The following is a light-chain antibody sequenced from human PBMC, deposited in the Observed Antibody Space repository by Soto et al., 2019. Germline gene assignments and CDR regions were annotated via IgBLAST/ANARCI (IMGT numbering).Light chain of an antibody. J-gene: IGKJ5*01. Sequence: DIQITQSPSSLSASVGDRVTITCRASQSISSFLNWYQQKPGKAPKLLISAASSLQSGVPSRFSGSRSGTDFTLTISSLQPEDFATYYCQQLNSYPITFGQGTRLEIK. V-gene: IGKV1-39*01. CDR3: QQLNSYPIT. CDR2: AAS. CDR1: QSISSF.